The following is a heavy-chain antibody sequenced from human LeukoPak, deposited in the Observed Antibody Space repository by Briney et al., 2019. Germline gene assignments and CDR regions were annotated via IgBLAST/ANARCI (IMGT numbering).Heavy chain of an antibody. CDR2: IYHSGST. V-gene: IGHV4-4*02. CDR1: GVSISTSNW. Sequence: PSETLSLTCAVSGVSISTSNWWSWVRQPPGKGLEWIGEIYHSGSTNYNPSLKSRVTISVDKSKNQFSLTLSSVTAADTAVYYCARVGRCSSTSCYTWFDPWGQGTLVTVSS. D-gene: IGHD2-2*01. CDR3: ARVGRCSSTSCYTWFDP. J-gene: IGHJ5*02.